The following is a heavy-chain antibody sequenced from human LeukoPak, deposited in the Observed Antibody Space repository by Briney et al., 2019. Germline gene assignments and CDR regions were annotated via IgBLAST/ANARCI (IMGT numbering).Heavy chain of an antibody. CDR2: IYSTGST. V-gene: IGHV4-59*08. J-gene: IGHJ4*02. CDR3: ARAPIFYYFDC. Sequence: PSETLSLTCTVSGGSISSYYWSWIRQPPGKEPEWIGYIYSTGSTSYNPSLKSRVTISIDTSKNQFSLNLNSVAAADTAVYYCARAPIFYYFDCWGQGTLVPLSS. CDR1: GGSISSYY.